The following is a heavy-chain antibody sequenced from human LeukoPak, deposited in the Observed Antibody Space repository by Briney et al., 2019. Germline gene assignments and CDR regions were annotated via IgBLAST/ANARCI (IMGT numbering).Heavy chain of an antibody. CDR1: GFTCSRYT. J-gene: IGHJ5*02. V-gene: IGHV3-48*02. D-gene: IGHD3-10*01. CDR3: ARGRGYYYGSGSYYPYNWFDP. Sequence: PGGSLRLSCAASGFTCSRYTMNWVRQAPGKGLEWLSCITETSTTYYIDSVEGRFTISRDNVKNSLYLQMNSLRDEDTAVYYCARGRGYYYGSGSYYPYNWFDPWGQGTLVTVSS. CDR2: ITETSTT.